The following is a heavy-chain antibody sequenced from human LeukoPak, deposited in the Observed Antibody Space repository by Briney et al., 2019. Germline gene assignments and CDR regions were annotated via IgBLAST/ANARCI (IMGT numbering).Heavy chain of an antibody. Sequence: GGSLRLSWAAAGCTFSSYGMHWVRQAPGKGLEWVAVIWYDGSNKYYADSVKGRFTISKDNSKNTLYLQMNSPRAEDTAVYYCARDLGYCSGGSSYPRGFDYWGQGTLVTVSS. D-gene: IGHD2-15*01. J-gene: IGHJ4*02. CDR2: IWYDGSNK. CDR1: GCTFSSYG. CDR3: ARDLGYCSGGSSYPRGFDY. V-gene: IGHV3-33*01.